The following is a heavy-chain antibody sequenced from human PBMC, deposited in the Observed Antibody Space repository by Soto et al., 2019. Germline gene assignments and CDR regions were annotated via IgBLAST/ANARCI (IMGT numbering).Heavy chain of an antibody. D-gene: IGHD1-1*01. CDR2: FSGGRGGT. CDR1: GLSISEYG. J-gene: IGHJ4*02. Sequence: EVQLLQSGGGSVQPGGSLKLSCAVSGLSISEYGVTWVRQPPGKGLYWVSGFSGGRGGTFYADSVRGRFTIPRADSRNMVYLQMDSLGVADTAVYYCVKWNGVGDSWGKGTLVSVSS. V-gene: IGHV3-23*01. CDR3: VKWNGVGDS.